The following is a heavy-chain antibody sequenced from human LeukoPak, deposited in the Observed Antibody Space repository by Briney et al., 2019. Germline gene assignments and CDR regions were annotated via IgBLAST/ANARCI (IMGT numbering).Heavy chain of an antibody. CDR1: GYTFTSYG. CDR3: ATHQTGVSFNFDL. J-gene: IGHJ2*01. V-gene: IGHV1-24*01. Sequence: ASVKVSCKASGYTFTSYGISWVRQAPGKGLEWMGGFDPEDGETIYAQKFQGRVTMTEDTSTDTAYMELSSLRSEDTAVYYCATHQTGVSFNFDLWGRGTLVTVSS. D-gene: IGHD1-14*01. CDR2: FDPEDGET.